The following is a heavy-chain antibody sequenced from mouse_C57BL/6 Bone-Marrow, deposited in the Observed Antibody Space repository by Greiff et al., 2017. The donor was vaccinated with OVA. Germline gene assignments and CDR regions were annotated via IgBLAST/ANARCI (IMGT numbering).Heavy chain of an antibody. J-gene: IGHJ3*01. CDR3: ASSGIHYYGSSYWFAY. D-gene: IGHD1-1*01. V-gene: IGHV1-50*01. CDR2: IDPSDSYT. Sequence: QVQLQQPGAELVKPGASVKLSCKASGYTFTSYWMQWVKQRPGQGLEWIGEIDPSDSYTNYNQKFKGKATLTVDTSSSTAYMQLSSLTSEDSAVYYCASSGIHYYGSSYWFAYWGQGTLVTVSA. CDR1: GYTFTSYW.